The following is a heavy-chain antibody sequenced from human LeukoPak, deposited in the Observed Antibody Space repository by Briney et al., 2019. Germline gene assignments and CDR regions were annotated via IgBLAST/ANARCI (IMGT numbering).Heavy chain of an antibody. CDR3: ARDPHSGSYQYYFDY. Sequence: GASVKVSCKASGYTFTSYYMHWVRRAPGQGLEWMGIINPSGGSTSYAQKFQGRVTMTRDTSTSTVYMELSSLRSEDTAVYYCARDPHSGSYQYYFDYWGQGTLVTVSS. J-gene: IGHJ4*02. V-gene: IGHV1-46*01. CDR1: GYTFTSYY. CDR2: INPSGGST. D-gene: IGHD1-26*01.